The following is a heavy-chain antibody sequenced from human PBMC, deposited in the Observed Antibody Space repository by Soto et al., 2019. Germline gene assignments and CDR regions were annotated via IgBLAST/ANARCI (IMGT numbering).Heavy chain of an antibody. CDR3: ARGRYGDY. V-gene: IGHV1-18*01. CDR2: ISAHKGNT. D-gene: IGHD1-1*01. Sequence: QVHLVQSGAEVKKPGASVKVSCKASGYTFTSYGITWVRQAPGQGLEWLGWISAHKGNTDYAQKLQGRVIVNRDTSTSTAYMELRSLISDDTAVYYCARGRYGDYWGQGALVTVSS. CDR1: GYTFTSYG. J-gene: IGHJ4*02.